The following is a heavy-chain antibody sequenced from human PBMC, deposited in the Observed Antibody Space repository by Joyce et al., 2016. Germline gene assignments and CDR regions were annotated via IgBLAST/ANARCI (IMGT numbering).Heavy chain of an antibody. CDR3: ARAGTFCGAFNWFDP. Sequence: TASGFTSSTYTMTWVRQAPGKRLEWVSTFIDSGSTYYSDSWKGRFTISRDNSTNTVNLQMNSLRAEDTAVYYCARAGTFCGAFNWFDPWGQGTLVTVSS. CDR1: GFTSSTYT. CDR2: FIDSGST. J-gene: IGHJ5*02. V-gene: IGHV3-23*01. D-gene: IGHD2-21*01.